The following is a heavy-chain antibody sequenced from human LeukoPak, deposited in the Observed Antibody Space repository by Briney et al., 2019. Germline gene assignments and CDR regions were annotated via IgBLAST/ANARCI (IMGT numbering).Heavy chain of an antibody. J-gene: IGHJ4*02. Sequence: GGSLRLSCAASGFTFSSYSMNWVRQAPGKGLEWVSSISSSSYIYYADSVKGRFTISRDNAKNSLYLQMNSLRAEDTAVYYCAREGGGAFPTDYWGQGTLVTVSS. CDR1: GFTFSSYS. V-gene: IGHV3-21*01. D-gene: IGHD1-26*01. CDR3: AREGGGAFPTDY. CDR2: ISSSSYI.